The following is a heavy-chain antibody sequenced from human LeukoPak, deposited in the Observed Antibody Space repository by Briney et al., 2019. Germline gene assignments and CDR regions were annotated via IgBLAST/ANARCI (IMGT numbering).Heavy chain of an antibody. Sequence: GGSLRLSCAASGFTFSDYYMSWIRQAPGKGLEWVSYISSSGNTIYYADSVKGRFTISRDNARNSLYLQMNSLRAEDTAVYYCARVGYDSSGYYPSPFDYWGQGTLVTVSS. J-gene: IGHJ4*02. CDR3: ARVGYDSSGYYPSPFDY. CDR1: GFTFSDYY. V-gene: IGHV3-11*04. D-gene: IGHD3-22*01. CDR2: ISSSGNTI.